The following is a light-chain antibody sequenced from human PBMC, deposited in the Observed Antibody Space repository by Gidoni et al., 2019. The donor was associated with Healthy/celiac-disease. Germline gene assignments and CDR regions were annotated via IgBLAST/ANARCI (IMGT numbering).Light chain of an antibody. J-gene: IGKJ1*01. CDR2: DAS. Sequence: EIVLTQSPATLSLSPGERATLSCRASQSVSSYLAWYQQKPGQAPRLLIYDASNRATGIPARFRGSGSGTDFTLTISSLEPEDFAVYYCQQRSNWPPTWTFGQGTKVEIK. CDR1: QSVSSY. CDR3: QQRSNWPPTWT. V-gene: IGKV3-11*01.